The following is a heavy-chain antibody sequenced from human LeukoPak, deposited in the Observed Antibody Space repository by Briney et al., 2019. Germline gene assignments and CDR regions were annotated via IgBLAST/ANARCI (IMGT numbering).Heavy chain of an antibody. D-gene: IGHD6-6*01. J-gene: IGHJ4*02. CDR1: GYSISSGYY. CDR3: ARAAIAARPPGY. V-gene: IGHV4-38-2*01. CDR2: IYHSGST. Sequence: SETLSLTCAVSGYSISSGYYWGWIRQPPGKGLEWIGSIYHSGSTYYNPSLKSRVTISVDTSKNQFSLKLSSVTAADTAVYYCARAAIAARPPGYWGQGTLATVSS.